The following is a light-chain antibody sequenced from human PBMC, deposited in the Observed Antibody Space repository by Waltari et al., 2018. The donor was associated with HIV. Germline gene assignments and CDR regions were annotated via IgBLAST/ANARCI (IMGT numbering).Light chain of an antibody. J-gene: IGLJ3*02. CDR2: DVS. V-gene: IGLV2-14*03. CDR1: SSDIGDYNY. CDR3: ASYIGTNRL. Sequence: QSALTQPASVSGSPGQSITISCTGTSSDIGDYNYVSWYQLHPGQAPRLVIFDVSQRPSGISARFSGSKSGNTASLTISWLQAEDEGDYFCASYIGTNRLFGGGTRVTAL.